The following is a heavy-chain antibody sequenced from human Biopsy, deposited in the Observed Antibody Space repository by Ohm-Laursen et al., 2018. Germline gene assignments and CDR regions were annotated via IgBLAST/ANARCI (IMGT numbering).Heavy chain of an antibody. CDR2: IFYRGST. CDR3: ARDYDTSDYYYVS. CDR1: GGSISNNNYY. Sequence: SDTLSLTWTVSGGSISNNNYYWGWIRQPPGKGLEWIGSIFYRGSTHYKPSLKSRVNISVDTSKNQFSLKLNSVTAADTAVYYCARDYDTSDYYYVSWGQGTLVTVSS. V-gene: IGHV4-39*01. J-gene: IGHJ5*02. D-gene: IGHD3-22*01.